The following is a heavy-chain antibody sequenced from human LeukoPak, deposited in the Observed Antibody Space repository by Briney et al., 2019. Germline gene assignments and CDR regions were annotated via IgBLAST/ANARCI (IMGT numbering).Heavy chain of an antibody. D-gene: IGHD6-19*01. CDR2: ISGSGGST. J-gene: IGHJ3*02. Sequence: PPGGSLRLSCAASGFTFSSYAMSWVRQAPGKGLEWVSAISGSGGSTYYADSVKGRFTISRDNSKNTLYLQMNSLRAEDTALYYCAKKSPGIAVAGTRLTGAFDIWGQGTMVTVSS. CDR1: GFTFSSYA. V-gene: IGHV3-23*01. CDR3: AKKSPGIAVAGTRLTGAFDI.